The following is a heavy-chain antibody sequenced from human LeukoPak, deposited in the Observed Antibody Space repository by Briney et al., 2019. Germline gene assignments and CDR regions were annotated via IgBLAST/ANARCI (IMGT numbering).Heavy chain of an antibody. D-gene: IGHD3-22*01. CDR1: GFTFSDYY. CDR2: ISSSSSYT. CDR3: ARDRTPYYYDSSGFDY. V-gene: IGHV3-11*06. J-gene: IGHJ4*02. Sequence: GGSLRLSCAASGFTFSDYYMSWIRQAPGKGLEWVSYISSSSSYTNYADSVKGRFTISRDNAKNSLYLQMNSLRDEDTAVYYCARDRTPYYYDSSGFDYWGQGTLVTVSS.